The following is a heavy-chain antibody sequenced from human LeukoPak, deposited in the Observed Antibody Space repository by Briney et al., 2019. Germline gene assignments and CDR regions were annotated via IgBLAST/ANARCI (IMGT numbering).Heavy chain of an antibody. CDR2: IKQDGSEK. V-gene: IGHV3-7*01. J-gene: IGHJ4*02. Sequence: PGGSLRLSCAASGFTFSSYWMSWVRQAPGKGLEWVASIKQDGSEKYYVDSVKGRFTISRDNAKNSLYLQMNSLRAEDTAVYYCARHMVVATVTVDYWGQGTLVTVSS. CDR3: ARHMVVATVTVDY. D-gene: IGHD2-15*01. CDR1: GFTFSSYW.